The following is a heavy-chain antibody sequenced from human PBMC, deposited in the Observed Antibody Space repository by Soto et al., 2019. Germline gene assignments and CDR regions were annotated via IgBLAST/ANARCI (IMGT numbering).Heavy chain of an antibody. D-gene: IGHD1-26*01. CDR1: GFSLSTLGMS. Sequence: ESGPTLVNPTQTLTLTCSFSGFSLSTLGMSVSWIRQPPGKALEWLALIDWEDEKYFSTSLQTRLSIFKDSSKSHVLLTITNVCPLDSATYFCARVSGSFQKGFDSWGQGTLATVSS. CDR2: IDWEDEK. V-gene: IGHV2-70*01. CDR3: ARVSGSFQKGFDS. J-gene: IGHJ4*02.